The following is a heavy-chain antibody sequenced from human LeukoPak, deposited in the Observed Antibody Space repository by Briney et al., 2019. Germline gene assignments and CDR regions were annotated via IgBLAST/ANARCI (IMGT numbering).Heavy chain of an antibody. CDR1: GYTFTSNY. CDR2: IYPRDGST. V-gene: IGHV1-46*01. CDR3: ARDQEGFDY. Sequence: ASVKVSCKASGYTFTSNYIHWVRQAPGQGLEWMGMIYPRDGSTSYAQKFQGRVTVTRDTSTSTVHMELSGLRSEDTAVYYCARDQEGFDYWGQGPLVTVSS. J-gene: IGHJ4*02.